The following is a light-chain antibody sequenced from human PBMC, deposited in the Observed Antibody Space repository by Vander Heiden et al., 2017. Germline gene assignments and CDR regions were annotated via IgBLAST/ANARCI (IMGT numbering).Light chain of an antibody. CDR3: MQALQHPYT. Sequence: DIVMTQSPLSLPVTPGEPASICCRSSQSLPYFNGYTYFHWFLQKPGQSPQLLIYWGSYRASGVPGRFSGSGSGTDFKLQISRVEAEDVGVYYCMQALQHPYTFGQGTRLEIK. CDR2: WGS. CDR1: QSLPYFNGYTY. V-gene: IGKV2-28*01. J-gene: IGKJ2*01.